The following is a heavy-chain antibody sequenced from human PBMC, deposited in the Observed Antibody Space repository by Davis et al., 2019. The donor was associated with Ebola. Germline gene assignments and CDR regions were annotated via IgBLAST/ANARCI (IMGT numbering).Heavy chain of an antibody. J-gene: IGHJ6*02. V-gene: IGHV3-53*01. CDR3: AREARYCSSTSCYLYYYYGMDV. CDR1: GFTFNYYA. D-gene: IGHD2-2*01. CDR2: IYSGGST. Sequence: GESLKISCAASGFTFNYYAMTWVRQAPGKGLEWVSVIYSGGSTYYADSVKGRFTISRDNSKNTLYLQMNSLRAEDTAVYYCAREARYCSSTSCYLYYYYGMDVWGQGTTVTVSS.